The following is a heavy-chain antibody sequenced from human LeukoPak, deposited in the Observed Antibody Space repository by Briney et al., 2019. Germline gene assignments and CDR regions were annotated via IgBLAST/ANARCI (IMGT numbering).Heavy chain of an antibody. D-gene: IGHD3-10*01. Sequence: SETLSLTCTVSGGSTRSYYWSWIRQPPGKGLEWIGYIYYSGSTNYNPSLKSRVTISVDTSKNQFSLKLSSVTAADTAVYYCARVHLRVFDYWGQGTLVTVSS. J-gene: IGHJ4*02. V-gene: IGHV4-59*01. CDR1: GGSTRSYY. CDR2: IYYSGST. CDR3: ARVHLRVFDY.